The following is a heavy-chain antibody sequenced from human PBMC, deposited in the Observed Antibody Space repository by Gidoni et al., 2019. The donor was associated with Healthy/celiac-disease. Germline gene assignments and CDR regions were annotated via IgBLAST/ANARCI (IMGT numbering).Heavy chain of an antibody. Sequence: QVQLQQWGAGLLKPSATLSLTCAVYGGSFSGYYWSLIRQPPGKGLAWIGEINHSGSTNYNPALKSRVTISVDTSKNQFSLKLSSVTAADTAVYYCARVGQVYCSGGSCYSGFARFQNWFDPWGQGTLVTVSS. J-gene: IGHJ5*02. CDR2: INHSGST. CDR1: GGSFSGYY. D-gene: IGHD2-15*01. CDR3: ARVGQVYCSGGSCYSGFARFQNWFDP. V-gene: IGHV4-34*01.